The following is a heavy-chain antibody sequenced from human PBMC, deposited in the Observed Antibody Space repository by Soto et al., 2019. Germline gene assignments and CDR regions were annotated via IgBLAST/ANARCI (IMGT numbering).Heavy chain of an antibody. J-gene: IGHJ6*02. D-gene: IGHD2-15*01. Sequence: GASVKVSCKSSGYTFTSYAVHWVRQAPGQRLEWMAWINAGNGNTKYSQKFQGRVTITRDTSASTAYLELSSLRSEDTAVYFCARDFSLEVSSRHSDYYYYGMDVWGQGTTVTV. CDR1: GYTFTSYA. CDR3: ARDFSLEVSSRHSDYYYYGMDV. CDR2: INAGNGNT. V-gene: IGHV1-3*01.